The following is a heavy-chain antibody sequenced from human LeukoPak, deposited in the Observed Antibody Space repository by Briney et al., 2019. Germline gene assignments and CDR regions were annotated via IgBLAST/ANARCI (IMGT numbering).Heavy chain of an antibody. J-gene: IGHJ5*02. D-gene: IGHD2-2*02. Sequence: SETLSLTCTVSGGSISSSSYSWGWIRQPPGKGLEWIGSIYYSGSTYYNPSLKSRVTISVDTSKNQFSLKLSSVTAADTAVYYCARQVYCSSTSCYRAGDLNWFDPWGQGTLVTVSS. CDR1: GGSISSSSYS. CDR2: IYYSGST. V-gene: IGHV4-39*01. CDR3: ARQVYCSSTSCYRAGDLNWFDP.